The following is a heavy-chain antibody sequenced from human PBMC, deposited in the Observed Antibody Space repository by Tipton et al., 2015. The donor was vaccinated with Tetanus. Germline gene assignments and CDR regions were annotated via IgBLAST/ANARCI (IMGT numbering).Heavy chain of an antibody. Sequence: QLVQSGAEVKKPGASVKVSCKASGYTFTSHGLNWVRKAAGRGFEWMGWLNPKSGSAAYAPRFQGRVTMTTNTSITTAFMEVASLTYEDTAVYYCASGSSIRHGLDVWGHGTSVTVSS. V-gene: IGHV1-8*02. CDR3: ASGSSIRHGLDV. D-gene: IGHD2-2*01. J-gene: IGHJ6*02. CDR1: GYTFTSHG. CDR2: LNPKSGSA.